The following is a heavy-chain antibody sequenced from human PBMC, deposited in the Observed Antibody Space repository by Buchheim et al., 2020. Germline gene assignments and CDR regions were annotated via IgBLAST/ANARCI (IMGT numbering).Heavy chain of an antibody. CDR3: ARGTRDYYGMDV. J-gene: IGHJ6*02. CDR1: GFTFSSSW. Sequence: EVQLVESGGGLVQPGGSLRLSCAASGFTFSSSWMTWVRQAPGKGLEWVANIKEDGSEGYYVDSVKGRFTISRDNAMNSLFLQMSSLRAEDTAVYYCARGTRDYYGMDVWGQGTT. CDR2: IKEDGSEG. V-gene: IGHV3-7*01.